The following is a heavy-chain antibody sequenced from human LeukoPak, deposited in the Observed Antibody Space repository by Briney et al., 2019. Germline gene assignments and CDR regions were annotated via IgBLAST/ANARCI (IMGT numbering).Heavy chain of an antibody. J-gene: IGHJ4*02. Sequence: SETLSLTCAVYGGSFSGYYWSWIRQPPGKGLEWIGEINHSGSPNYHPSLKSRVTISVDTSKNQFSLKLSSVTAADTAVYYCARQHSYDFWSGYSYYFDYWGQGTLVTVSS. CDR3: ARQHSYDFWSGYSYYFDY. CDR1: GGSFSGYY. V-gene: IGHV4-34*01. CDR2: INHSGSP. D-gene: IGHD3-3*01.